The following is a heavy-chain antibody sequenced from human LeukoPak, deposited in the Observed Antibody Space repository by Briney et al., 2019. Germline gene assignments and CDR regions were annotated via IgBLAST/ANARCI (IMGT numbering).Heavy chain of an antibody. CDR3: ARGHSSGWFFFDY. V-gene: IGHV3-23*01. Sequence: GGALRLSCAASGFTFSNYAMTWVRQAPGKGLEGVSTISSSGGSTHYTESVKGRFTISRDNSKNTVYLQMNSLRAEDTAVFYCARGHSSGWFFFDYWGQGTLVTVSS. D-gene: IGHD6-19*01. CDR1: GFTFSNYA. CDR2: ISSSGGST. J-gene: IGHJ4*02.